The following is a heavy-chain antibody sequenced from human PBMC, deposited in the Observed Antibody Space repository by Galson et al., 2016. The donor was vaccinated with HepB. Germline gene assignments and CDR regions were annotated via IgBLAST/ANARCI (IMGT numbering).Heavy chain of an antibody. D-gene: IGHD2-21*01. J-gene: IGHJ5*01. V-gene: IGHV6-1*01. Sequence: CAISGDSVSSNSAAWNWIRQSPSRGLEWLGRTAYRSTWYNDYAVSVKSRITINPDTPKNQFSLHLNSVTPEDTAVYFCASDSGVVNLFDSWGQGTLVTVSS. CDR3: ASDSGVVNLFDS. CDR2: TAYRSTWYN. CDR1: GDSVSSNSAA.